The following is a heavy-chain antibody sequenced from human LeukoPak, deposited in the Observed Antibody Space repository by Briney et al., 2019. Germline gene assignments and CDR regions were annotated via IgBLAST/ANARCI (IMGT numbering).Heavy chain of an antibody. Sequence: SGGSLRLSCAASGFTFSSYSMNWVRQAPRKGLEWVSSISSSSSYIYYADSVKGRFTISRDNAKSSLYLQMNSLRAEDTAIYYCAKVPRQHDNWFDPWGQGTLVTVSS. CDR1: GFTFSSYS. D-gene: IGHD3-9*01. J-gene: IGHJ5*02. CDR2: ISSSSSYI. CDR3: AKVPRQHDNWFDP. V-gene: IGHV3-21*01.